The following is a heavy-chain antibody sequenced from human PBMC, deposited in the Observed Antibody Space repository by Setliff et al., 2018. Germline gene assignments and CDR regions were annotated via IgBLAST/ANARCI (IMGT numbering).Heavy chain of an antibody. Sequence: ASVKVSCKASGYTLSNSILSWVRQAPGQGLEWVGWISAYNGKTYSAQKFQDRVTLTTHTSTNMGYLELMDLRSDDTAVYYCLRLVRYCTKIACQATSGDEVWGLGTLVTVSS. D-gene: IGHD2-8*01. J-gene: IGHJ4*02. CDR1: GYTLSNSI. CDR3: LRLVRYCTKIACQATSGDEV. CDR2: ISAYNGKT. V-gene: IGHV1-18*01.